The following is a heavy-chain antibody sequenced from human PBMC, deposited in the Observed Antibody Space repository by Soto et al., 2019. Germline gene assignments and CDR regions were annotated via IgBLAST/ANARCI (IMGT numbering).Heavy chain of an antibody. Sequence: SVKVSCKASGYTFTGYYMHWVRQAPGQGLEWMGWINPNSGGTNYAQKFQGRVTMTRDTSISTAYMELSRLRSDDTAVYYCARTYYDFARGMDVWGQGTTVTVSS. CDR1: GYTFTGYY. CDR2: INPNSGGT. J-gene: IGHJ6*02. CDR3: ARTYYDFARGMDV. D-gene: IGHD3-3*01. V-gene: IGHV1-2*02.